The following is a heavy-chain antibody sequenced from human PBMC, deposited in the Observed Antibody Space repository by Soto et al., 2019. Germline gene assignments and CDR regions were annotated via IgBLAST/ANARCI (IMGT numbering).Heavy chain of an antibody. Sequence: QVQLQESGPGLVKPSQTLSLTCTVSGGSISSGDFYWNWIRQPPGMGLEWIGYISYSGGAYYNPSLTSRVSISADTSKNQFSLRLRFVTAADTAVYYCAREPDDYDRSGHFDYWGQGTLVTVSS. CDR3: AREPDDYDRSGHFDY. J-gene: IGHJ4*02. CDR1: GGSISSGDFY. V-gene: IGHV4-30-4*01. D-gene: IGHD3-22*01. CDR2: ISYSGGA.